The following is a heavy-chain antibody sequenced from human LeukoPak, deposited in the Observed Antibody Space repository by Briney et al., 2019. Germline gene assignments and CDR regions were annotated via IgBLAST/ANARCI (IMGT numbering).Heavy chain of an antibody. CDR1: GCSISSYY. J-gene: IGHJ4*02. V-gene: IGHV4-59*01. CDR3: ARIKYCSGGSCYSPDY. CDR2: IYYSGST. D-gene: IGHD2-15*01. Sequence: PSETLSLTCTVSGCSISSYYWSWIRQPPGKGLEWIGSIYYSGSTNYNPSLKSRVTITVDTSKNQFSLKLSSVTAADTAVYYCARIKYCSGGSCYSPDYWGQGTLVTVSS.